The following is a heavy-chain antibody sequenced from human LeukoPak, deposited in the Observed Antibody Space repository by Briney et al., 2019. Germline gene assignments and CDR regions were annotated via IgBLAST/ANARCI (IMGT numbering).Heavy chain of an antibody. V-gene: IGHV1-2*02. Sequence: ASVKVSCKASGYTFTGYYMHWVRQAPGQGLEWMGWINPNSGGTNYAQKFQGRVTMTRYKSISTAYMELSRLRSDDTAVYYCARDLDSSGPYFDYWGQGTLVTVSS. CDR1: GYTFTGYY. J-gene: IGHJ4*02. D-gene: IGHD3-22*01. CDR2: INPNSGGT. CDR3: ARDLDSSGPYFDY.